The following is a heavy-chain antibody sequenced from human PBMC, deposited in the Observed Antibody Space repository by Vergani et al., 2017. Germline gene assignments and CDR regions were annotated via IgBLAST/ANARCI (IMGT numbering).Heavy chain of an antibody. CDR1: GYTFTGFH. Sequence: QMQLVQSGAEVKKPGASVKVSCKASGYTFTGFHIHWVRQAPGQGLQWLGWINPYSGATTYGQDFQGRVTMTWDTSISTAYLNFNRVTSADTAMYFCARDFRVDVTAEFEYWGQGTLVIASS. V-gene: IGHV1-2*02. D-gene: IGHD3-3*01. CDR3: ARDFRVDVTAEFEY. J-gene: IGHJ4*02. CDR2: INPYSGAT.